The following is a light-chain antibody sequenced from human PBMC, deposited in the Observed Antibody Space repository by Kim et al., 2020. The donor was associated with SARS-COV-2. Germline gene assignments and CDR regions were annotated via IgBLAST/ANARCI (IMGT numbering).Light chain of an antibody. CDR3: QQYNNWPFT. Sequence: EIVMTQSPATLSVSPGERATLSCRASQTVSSNLAWYQQKPGQAPSLLIYDASKRATGVPARFSCSGSGTEFTISISSLQSEDFAVYYCQQYNNWPFTFGQGTKLEI. CDR1: QTVSSN. V-gene: IGKV3-15*01. CDR2: DAS. J-gene: IGKJ2*01.